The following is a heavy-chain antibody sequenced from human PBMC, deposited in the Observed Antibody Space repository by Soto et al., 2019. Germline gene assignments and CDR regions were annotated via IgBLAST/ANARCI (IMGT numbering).Heavy chain of an antibody. Sequence: ASVKVSCKASGYTFTGYYMHWVRQAPGQGLEWMGWINPNSGGTNYAQKFQGRVTMTRDTSISTAYMELSRLRSDDTAVYYCARVDCSGGSCYYQVRQTFDYWGQGTLVTVSS. D-gene: IGHD2-15*01. V-gene: IGHV1-2*02. CDR1: GYTFTGYY. J-gene: IGHJ4*02. CDR2: INPNSGGT. CDR3: ARVDCSGGSCYYQVRQTFDY.